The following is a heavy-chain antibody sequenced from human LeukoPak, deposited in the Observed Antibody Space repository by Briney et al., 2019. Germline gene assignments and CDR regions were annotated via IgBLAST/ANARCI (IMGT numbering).Heavy chain of an antibody. J-gene: IGHJ4*02. CDR2: IKQDGSEK. CDR1: GLTFSSYW. CDR3: ARDNGNGDFDY. D-gene: IGHD2-8*01. V-gene: IGHV3-7*01. Sequence: GGSLRLSCAASGLTFSSYWMSWVRQAPGKGLEWVANIKQDGSEKYYVDSVKGRFTISRDNAKNSLYLQMNSLRAEDTAVYYCARDNGNGDFDYWGQGTLVTVSS.